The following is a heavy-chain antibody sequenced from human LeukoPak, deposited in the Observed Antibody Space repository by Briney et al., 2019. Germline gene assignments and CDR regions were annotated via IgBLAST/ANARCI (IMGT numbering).Heavy chain of an antibody. Sequence: PSETLSLTCSVSGGSISSYYWSWIRQPPRKGLEWIGYIYYSGSTNYNPSLKGRVTISVDTSKNQFSLKLSSVTAADTAVYYCARAALVDSPLDYWGQGTLVTVSS. CDR1: GGSISSYY. V-gene: IGHV4-59*01. D-gene: IGHD6-13*01. CDR3: ARAALVDSPLDY. CDR2: IYYSGST. J-gene: IGHJ4*02.